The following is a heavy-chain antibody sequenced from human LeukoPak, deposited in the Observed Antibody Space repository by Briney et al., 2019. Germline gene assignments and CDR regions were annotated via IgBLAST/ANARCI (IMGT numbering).Heavy chain of an antibody. V-gene: IGHV1-3*01. CDR2: INAGNGNT. CDR3: ARDGNYGGNPEYFQH. CDR1: GYTFTSYA. J-gene: IGHJ1*01. D-gene: IGHD4-23*01. Sequence: ASVKVSCKASGYTFTSYAMHWVRQAPGQRLEWMGWINAGNGNTKHSQKFQGRVTITRDTSASTAYMELSSLRSEDTAVYYCARDGNYGGNPEYFQHWGQGTLVTVSS.